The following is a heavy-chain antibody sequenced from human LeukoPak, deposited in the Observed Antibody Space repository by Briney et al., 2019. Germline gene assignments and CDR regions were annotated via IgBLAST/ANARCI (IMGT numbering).Heavy chain of an antibody. V-gene: IGHV4-59*01. CDR1: GSSISSYY. J-gene: IGHJ4*02. CDR2: IYYSGST. Sequence: SETLSLTCTVSGSSISSYYWSWIRQPPGKGLEWIGYIYYSGSTNYNPSLKSRVTISVDTSKNQFSLKLSSVTAADTAIYYCARKGGHFDYWGQGTLVTVSS. CDR3: ARKGGHFDY. D-gene: IGHD2-15*01.